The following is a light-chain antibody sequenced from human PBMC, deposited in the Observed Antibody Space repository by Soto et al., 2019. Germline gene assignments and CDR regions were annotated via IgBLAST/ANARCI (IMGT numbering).Light chain of an antibody. J-gene: IGKJ4*01. Sequence: DIQMTQSASSLSASVGDRVTITCRASQSISRYLNWYQQKPGKAPKLLIYTASSLQSGVPSRFSGSGSGTDFTLTISSLQPEDFATYYCQQSYSMTTFGGGTKVEIK. V-gene: IGKV1-39*01. CDR3: QQSYSMTT. CDR1: QSISRY. CDR2: TAS.